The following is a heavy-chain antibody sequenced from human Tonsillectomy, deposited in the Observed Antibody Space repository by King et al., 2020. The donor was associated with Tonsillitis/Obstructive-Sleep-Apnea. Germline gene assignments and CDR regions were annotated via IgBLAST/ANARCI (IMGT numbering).Heavy chain of an antibody. D-gene: IGHD4-11*01. CDR1: GGTFSSYA. Sequence: QLVQSGAEVKKPGSSVKVSCKASGGTFSSYAISWVRQAPGQGLEWMGGIIPIFVTANYAQKLQGRVTITADESTSTAYMELSSLRSEDTAVYYCASMSNPLRYYYYYMDVWGKGTTVTVSS. V-gene: IGHV1-69*01. CDR3: ASMSNPLRYYYYYMDV. CDR2: IIPIFVTA. J-gene: IGHJ6*03.